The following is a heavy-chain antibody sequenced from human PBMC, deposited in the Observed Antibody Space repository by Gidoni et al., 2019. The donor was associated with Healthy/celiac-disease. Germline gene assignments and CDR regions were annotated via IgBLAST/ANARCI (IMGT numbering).Heavy chain of an antibody. J-gene: IGHJ4*02. D-gene: IGHD3-16*01. CDR2: ISYDGSNK. Sequence: QVQLVESGGGVVQPGRSLRLSCAASGFTFSSHGMHWVRQAPGKGLEWVAVISYDGSNKYYADSVKGRFTISRDNSKNTLYLQMNSLRAEDTAVYYCAKDTFFGRVTDYWGQGTLVTVSS. CDR3: AKDTFFGRVTDY. CDR1: GFTFSSHG. V-gene: IGHV3-30*18.